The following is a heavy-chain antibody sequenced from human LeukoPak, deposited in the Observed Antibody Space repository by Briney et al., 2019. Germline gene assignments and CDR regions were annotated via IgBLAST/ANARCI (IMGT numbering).Heavy chain of an antibody. V-gene: IGHV1-2*06. Sequence: ASVKVSCKAAGYTFTGYYMFRVRQAPGQGLEWMGRINPNSGGTNYAQKLQGRVTMTRDTSISTAYMELSGLRSDDTAVYYCARGYCSGGSCYSVENWFDPWGQGTLVTVSS. J-gene: IGHJ5*02. CDR3: ARGYCSGGSCYSVENWFDP. CDR2: INPNSGGT. CDR1: GYTFTGYY. D-gene: IGHD2-15*01.